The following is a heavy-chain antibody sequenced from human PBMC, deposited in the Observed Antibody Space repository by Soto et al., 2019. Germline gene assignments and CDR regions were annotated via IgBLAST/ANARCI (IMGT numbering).Heavy chain of an antibody. Sequence: PSETLSLTCTVSGGSVNSVGSFWAWLRHPPGRGLEWFGLIFNSGTSNYNPSLKSRLTISLDRSNNQFSLRLTSMTAEDTAVYYCARAGYHIGLNDAFDFWGQGTMVTVSS. J-gene: IGHJ3*01. V-gene: IGHV4-61*08. D-gene: IGHD5-12*01. CDR1: GGSVNSVGSF. CDR3: ARAGYHIGLNDAFDF. CDR2: IFNSGTS.